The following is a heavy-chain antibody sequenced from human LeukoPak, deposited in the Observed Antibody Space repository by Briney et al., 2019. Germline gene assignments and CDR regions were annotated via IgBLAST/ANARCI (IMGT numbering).Heavy chain of an antibody. CDR1: GLTFSIYW. V-gene: IGHV3-7*01. D-gene: IGHD3-10*01. Sequence: GGSLRLSCAASGLTFSIYWMSWVRQAPGEGLEWVANIKQDGRDKYYVDSVKGRVTIYRDNTKNALYLQMNSVRADDMAVSYWASIGGSGSLNCFDPWGQGTLVTVSS. CDR2: IKQDGRDK. CDR3: ASIGGSGSLNCFDP. J-gene: IGHJ5*02.